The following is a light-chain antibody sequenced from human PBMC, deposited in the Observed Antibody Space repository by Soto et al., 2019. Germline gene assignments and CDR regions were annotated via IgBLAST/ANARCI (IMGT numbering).Light chain of an antibody. V-gene: IGLV2-8*01. CDR1: SGDIGGYDY. CDR2: EVT. CDR3: SSYTSSSTLLYV. Sequence: QSALTQPPSASGSPGQSVTISCTGTSGDIGGYDYVSWYQQHPGKAPKLMIYEVTKRPLGVPDRFSGSKSGNTASLTISGLQAEDEADYYCSSYTSSSTLLYVFGTGTKLTVL. J-gene: IGLJ1*01.